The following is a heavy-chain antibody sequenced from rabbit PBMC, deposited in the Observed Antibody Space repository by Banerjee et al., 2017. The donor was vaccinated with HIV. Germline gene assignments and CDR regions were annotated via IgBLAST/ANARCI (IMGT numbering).Heavy chain of an antibody. V-gene: IGHV1S40*01. CDR1: GFSFSNNYY. CDR2: VATDSVGSI. D-gene: IGHD2-1*01. Sequence: QSLEESGGDLVKPGASLTLTCTASGFSFSNNYYMCWVRQAPGKGLEWIGCVATDSVGSIWYANWAKGRFTISKTSSTTVTLQMTSLTAADTATYFCVRGYDDYGDPLRYYFNLWGPGTLVTVS. CDR3: VRGYDDYGDPLRYYFNL. J-gene: IGHJ4*01.